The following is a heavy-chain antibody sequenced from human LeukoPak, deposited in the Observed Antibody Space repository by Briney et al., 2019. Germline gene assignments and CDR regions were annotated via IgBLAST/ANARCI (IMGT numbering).Heavy chain of an antibody. V-gene: IGHV3-21*01. Sequence: PSETLSLTCSVSGYSISTAYNWGWIRQPPGKGLEWVSSISSSSSYIYYADSVKGRFTISRDNARNSLYLQMNSLRAEDTAVYYCASQGSGYDSPIDHWGQGTLVTVSS. D-gene: IGHD5-12*01. CDR1: GYSISTAYN. J-gene: IGHJ4*02. CDR2: ISSSSSYI. CDR3: ASQGSGYDSPIDH.